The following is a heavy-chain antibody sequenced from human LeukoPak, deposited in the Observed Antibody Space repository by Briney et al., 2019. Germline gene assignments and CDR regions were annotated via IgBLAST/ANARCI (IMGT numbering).Heavy chain of an antibody. D-gene: IGHD3-22*01. CDR2: ISSSSSTI. CDR1: GFTFSSYS. V-gene: IGHV3-48*01. J-gene: IGHJ5*02. CDR3: ARVLHKRNYDSSDYYGS. Sequence: GGSLRLSCAASGFTFSSYSMNWVRQAPGKGLEWISYISSSSSTIYYADSVKGRFTISRDNAKDSLYLQLNSLRAEDTAVYYCARVLHKRNYDSSDYYGSWGQGTLVTVSS.